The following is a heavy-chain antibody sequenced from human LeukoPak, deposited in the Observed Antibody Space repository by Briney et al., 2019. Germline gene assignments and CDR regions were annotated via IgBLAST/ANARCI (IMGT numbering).Heavy chain of an antibody. CDR3: ARGRGTVYDYVWGSYRYTSVFDY. J-gene: IGHJ4*02. V-gene: IGHV4-34*01. CDR1: GGSFSGYY. CDR2: INHSGST. Sequence: PSETLSLTCAVYGGSFSGYYWSWIRQPPGKGLEWIGEINHSGSTNYNPSLKSRVTISVDTSKNQFSLKPSSVTAADTAVYYCARGRGTVYDYVWGSYRYTSVFDYWGQGTLVTVSS. D-gene: IGHD3-16*02.